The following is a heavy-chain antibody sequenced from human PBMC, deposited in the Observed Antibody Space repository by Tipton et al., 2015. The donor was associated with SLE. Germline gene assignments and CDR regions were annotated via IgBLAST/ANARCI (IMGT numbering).Heavy chain of an antibody. CDR1: GFTIINYA. CDR2: ISDSGADT. J-gene: IGHJ3*02. V-gene: IGHV3-23*01. Sequence: SLRLSCASGFTIINYAMSWVRQAPGKGLEWVSTISDSGADTYYVASVKGRFTVSRDNSKNTLYLQMSSLRVDDTAVYYCANLKQWLGDDAFDIWGQGTLVTVSS. CDR3: ANLKQWLGDDAFDI. D-gene: IGHD6-19*01.